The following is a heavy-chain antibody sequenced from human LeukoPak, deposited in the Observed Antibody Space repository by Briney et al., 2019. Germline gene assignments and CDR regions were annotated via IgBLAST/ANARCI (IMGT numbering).Heavy chain of an antibody. Sequence: SQTLSLTCTVSGGSISSGDYYWSWIRQPPGKGLEWIGYIYYSGSTYYNPSLKSRVTISVDTSKNQFSLKLSSVTAADTAVYYCARAPNSSGYYSREAFDIWGQGTMVTVSS. CDR2: IYYSGST. D-gene: IGHD3-22*01. J-gene: IGHJ3*02. CDR1: GGSISSGDYY. V-gene: IGHV4-30-4*01. CDR3: ARAPNSSGYYSREAFDI.